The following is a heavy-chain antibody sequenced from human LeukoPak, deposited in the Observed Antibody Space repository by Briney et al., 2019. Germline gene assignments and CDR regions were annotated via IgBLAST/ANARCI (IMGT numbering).Heavy chain of an antibody. Sequence: GASVKVSCKASGGTLSSYTITWVRQAPGQGLEWMGGIIPIFGTADYAQKFQGRVTITADESTSTAYMELSSLRSEDTAVYYCARESGYSGYDRGYYYYMDVWGKGTTVTISS. CDR3: ARESGYSGYDRGYYYYMDV. CDR1: GGTLSSYT. J-gene: IGHJ6*03. D-gene: IGHD5-12*01. CDR2: IIPIFGTA. V-gene: IGHV1-69*13.